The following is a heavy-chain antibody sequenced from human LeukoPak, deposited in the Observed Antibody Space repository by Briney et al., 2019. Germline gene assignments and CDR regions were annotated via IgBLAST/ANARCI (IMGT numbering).Heavy chain of an antibody. Sequence: GGSLRLSCGASSFTFSSYVMSWVRQAPGKGLEWVSTVSTTGGSTYYADSVKGRFTISRDNSKDTLYLQMNSLRAEDTAVYYCAPPRAVAGRIDYWGQGTLVTVSS. CDR3: APPRAVAGRIDY. V-gene: IGHV3-23*01. CDR1: SFTFSSYV. D-gene: IGHD6-19*01. J-gene: IGHJ4*02. CDR2: VSTTGGST.